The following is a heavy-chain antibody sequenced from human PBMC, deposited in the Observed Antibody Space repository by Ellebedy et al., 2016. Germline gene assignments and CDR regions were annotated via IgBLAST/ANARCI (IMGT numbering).Heavy chain of an antibody. CDR1: GYTFTNYW. V-gene: IGHV5-51*01. CDR2: IYPGDSDT. Sequence: GGSLRLSXKGSGYTFTNYWIGWVRQMPGKGLEWMGIIYPGDSDTRYSPSFQGQVTISADKSISTAYLQWSSLKASDTAMYYCARQDFQMWGEAFDIWGQGTMVTVSS. CDR3: ARQDFQMWGEAFDI. J-gene: IGHJ3*02. D-gene: IGHD2/OR15-2a*01.